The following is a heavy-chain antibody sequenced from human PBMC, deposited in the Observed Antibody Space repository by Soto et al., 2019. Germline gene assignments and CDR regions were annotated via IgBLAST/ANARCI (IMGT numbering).Heavy chain of an antibody. J-gene: IGHJ5*02. Sequence: PGESLKSSGKGSGYSFTIYCISWVRQMPGKGLEWMGRIDPSDSYTNYSPSFQGHVTISADKSISTAYLQWSSLKASDTAMYYCARRGRFDPWGQGTLVTVSS. CDR2: IDPSDSYT. CDR1: GYSFTIYC. D-gene: IGHD3-16*01. CDR3: ARRGRFDP. V-gene: IGHV5-10-1*01.